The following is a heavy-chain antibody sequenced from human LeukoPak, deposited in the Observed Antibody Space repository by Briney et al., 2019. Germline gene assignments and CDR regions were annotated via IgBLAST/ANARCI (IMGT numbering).Heavy chain of an antibody. CDR1: GFTFSSYS. Sequence: GGSLRLSCAASGFTFSSYSMNWVRQAPGKGLEWVSSISSSSSYIYYADSVKGRFTISRDNAKNSLYLQMNSLRAEDTAVYYCARQLFGIVGATATDYWGQGTLVTVSS. J-gene: IGHJ4*02. D-gene: IGHD1-26*01. CDR2: ISSSSSYI. V-gene: IGHV3-21*01. CDR3: ARQLFGIVGATATDY.